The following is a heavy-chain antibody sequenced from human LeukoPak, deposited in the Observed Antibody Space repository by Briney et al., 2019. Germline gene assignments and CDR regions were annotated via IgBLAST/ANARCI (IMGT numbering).Heavy chain of an antibody. D-gene: IGHD2-15*01. Sequence: GGSLRLSCAASGFTFSSYSMNWVRQAPGKGLEWVSSISSSSSYIYYADSVKGRFTISRDNAKNSLYLQMNSLRAEDTAVYYCARECSGGSCHLGGAFDIWGQGTMVTVSS. V-gene: IGHV3-21*01. CDR1: GFTFSSYS. J-gene: IGHJ3*02. CDR3: ARECSGGSCHLGGAFDI. CDR2: ISSSSSYI.